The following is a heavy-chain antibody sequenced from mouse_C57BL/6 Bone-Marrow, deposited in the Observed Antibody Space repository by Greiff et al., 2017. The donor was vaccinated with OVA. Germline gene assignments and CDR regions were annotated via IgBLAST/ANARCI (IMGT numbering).Heavy chain of an antibody. CDR3: ARVLLRYVHYYAMDY. CDR2: ISSGGSYT. J-gene: IGHJ4*01. V-gene: IGHV5-6*01. D-gene: IGHD1-1*01. CDR1: GFTFSSYG. Sequence: VQLKESGGDLVKPGGSLKLSCAASGFTFSSYGMSWVRQTPDKRLEWVATISSGGSYTYYPDSVKGRFTISRDNAKNTMYLQMSRLKSEDTAMYDCARVLLRYVHYYAMDYWGQGTSVTVSS.